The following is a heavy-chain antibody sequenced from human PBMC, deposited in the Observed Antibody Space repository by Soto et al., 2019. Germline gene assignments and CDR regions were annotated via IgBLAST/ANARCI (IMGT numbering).Heavy chain of an antibody. Sequence: GGSLRLSCEASGFTFRTYGMHWVRQAPGKWLDWVAVISYDGSNKYYADSVKGRFTISRDNSQNTLYLQMNSLRAEDTAVYYCVKDSVFWRGYDGVDVLGQGXTVTVYS. J-gene: IGHJ6*02. CDR2: ISYDGSNK. V-gene: IGHV3-30*18. D-gene: IGHD3-3*01. CDR3: VKDSVFWRGYDGVDV. CDR1: GFTFRTYG.